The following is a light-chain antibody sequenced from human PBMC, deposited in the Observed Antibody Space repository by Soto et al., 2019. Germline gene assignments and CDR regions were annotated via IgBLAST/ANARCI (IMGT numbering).Light chain of an antibody. Sequence: ALQMTQSPSSLSASVGDRVTITCRASQVIRNDLGWYQQKPGKAPKLLIYATSSLQSGVPPRFSGSGSGTDFTLTISSLQPEDFATYYCLQLFDYPWTFGQGTKVEI. CDR3: LQLFDYPWT. CDR2: ATS. V-gene: IGKV1-6*01. CDR1: QVIRND. J-gene: IGKJ1*01.